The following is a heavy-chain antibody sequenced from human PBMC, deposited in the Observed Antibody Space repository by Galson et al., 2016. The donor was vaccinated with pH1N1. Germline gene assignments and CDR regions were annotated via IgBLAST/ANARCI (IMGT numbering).Heavy chain of an antibody. V-gene: IGHV1-18*01. CDR1: GYTFTNYG. D-gene: IGHD6-13*01. Sequence: SVKVSRKASGYTFTNYGISWVRQAPGQGLEWMGWISAYNGNTNYAQKLQGRVTMTTDTSTSTAYMELRSLRSDDTAVCYCASDPWGSSSWYDYWGQGTLVTVSS. J-gene: IGHJ4*02. CDR2: ISAYNGNT. CDR3: ASDPWGSSSWYDY.